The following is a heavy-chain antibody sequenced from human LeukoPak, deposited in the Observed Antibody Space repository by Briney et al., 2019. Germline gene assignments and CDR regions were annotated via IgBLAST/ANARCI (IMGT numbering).Heavy chain of an antibody. Sequence: ASVKVSCKASGYTFTGYYMHWVRQAPGQGLEWMGWINPNSGGTNYAQKFQGRVTMTRDTSISTAYMELSRLRSDDTAVCYCATEIVVVPAASIYYYYYMDVWGKGTTVTVSS. V-gene: IGHV1-2*02. J-gene: IGHJ6*03. CDR2: INPNSGGT. CDR1: GYTFTGYY. D-gene: IGHD2-2*01. CDR3: ATEIVVVPAASIYYYYYMDV.